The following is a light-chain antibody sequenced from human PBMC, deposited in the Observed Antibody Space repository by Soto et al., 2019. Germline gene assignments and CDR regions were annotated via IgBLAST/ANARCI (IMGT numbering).Light chain of an antibody. Sequence: EIVLTQSPGTLSLSPGERATLSCRVSQSVSSSYLAWYQQKPGQAPRLLIYGASSRATGIADRFSGSGSGTDFTLTISRLEPEDFAVYYCQQYGSSPRTFGQGTKLEIK. CDR3: QQYGSSPRT. CDR2: GAS. CDR1: QSVSSSY. J-gene: IGKJ2*02. V-gene: IGKV3-20*01.